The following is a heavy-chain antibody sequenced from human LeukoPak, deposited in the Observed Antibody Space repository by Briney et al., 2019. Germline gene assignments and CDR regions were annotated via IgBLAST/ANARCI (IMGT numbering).Heavy chain of an antibody. CDR3: ARSEQQDFGDYEFDY. J-gene: IGHJ4*02. CDR1: GFTFSTYA. Sequence: GGSLRLSCAASGFTFSTYAMHWVRQAPGKGLEYVSAISSDGDSTYYANSVKGRFTVSRDNSKNTLYLQMGSLRAEDMAVYYCARSEQQDFGDYEFDYWGQGTLVTVSS. D-gene: IGHD4-17*01. V-gene: IGHV3-64*01. CDR2: ISSDGDST.